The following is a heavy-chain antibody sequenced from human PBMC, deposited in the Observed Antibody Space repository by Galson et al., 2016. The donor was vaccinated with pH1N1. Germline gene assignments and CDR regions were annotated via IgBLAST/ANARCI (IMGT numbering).Heavy chain of an antibody. CDR2: VSRSGSTK. V-gene: IGHV3-48*03. CDR1: GFSFGSYE. Sequence: SLRLSCAASGFSFGSYEMTWVRQAPGKGLEWVAYVSRSGSTKFYADSVKGRFTISRDNVEKSVYLQMNSLRGEDTAVYYCARDGGYYIDSSGYYLDYWGQGTLVTVSS. D-gene: IGHD3-22*01. J-gene: IGHJ4*02. CDR3: ARDGGYYIDSSGYYLDY.